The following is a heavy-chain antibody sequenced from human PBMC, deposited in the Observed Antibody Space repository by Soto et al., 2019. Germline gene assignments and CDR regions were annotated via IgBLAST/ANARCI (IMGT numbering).Heavy chain of an antibody. Sequence: GGSLRLSCVVSEFTVSSYEMYCVRQAPGKGLEWISFISSSGSSKNYADSVTGRFTISRDNANNALYLQMSSLRAEDTAVYYCARAGGDWNYGDYSAFDWWGQGEMV. CDR3: ARAGGDWNYGDYSAFDW. D-gene: IGHD4-17*01. CDR1: EFTVSSYE. J-gene: IGHJ3*01. V-gene: IGHV3-48*03. CDR2: ISSSGSSK.